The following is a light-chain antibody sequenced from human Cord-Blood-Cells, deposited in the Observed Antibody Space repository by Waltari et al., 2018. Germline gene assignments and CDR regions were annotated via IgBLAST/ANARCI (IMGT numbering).Light chain of an antibody. Sequence: AIQMTQSPSSLSASVGDRVTITCRASQGIRNDLGWYQNKPGKAPKLLIYAASSLQSGLPSRVSGSGSGTDFTLTINSLQPEDFATYDCLQYYNYPWTFGQGTKVESK. CDR3: LQYYNYPWT. CDR1: QGIRND. CDR2: AAS. J-gene: IGKJ1*01. V-gene: IGKV1-6*01.